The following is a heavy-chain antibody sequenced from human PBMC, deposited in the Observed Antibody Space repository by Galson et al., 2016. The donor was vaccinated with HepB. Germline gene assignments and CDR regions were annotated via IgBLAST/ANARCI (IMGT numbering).Heavy chain of an antibody. CDR1: GFRFSSSS. CDR3: AKDVGHNVRGTYRPYAMDV. V-gene: IGHV3-23*01. Sequence: SLRLSCAASGFRFSSSSMTWVRLAPGKGLSWVSTISGSDDSTYYADSVEGRFRISRDNSKNTLYLQMNSLKAEDTAVYYCAKDVGHNVRGTYRPYAMDVWGQGTTVTVSS. D-gene: IGHD3-16*02. CDR2: ISGSDDST. J-gene: IGHJ6*02.